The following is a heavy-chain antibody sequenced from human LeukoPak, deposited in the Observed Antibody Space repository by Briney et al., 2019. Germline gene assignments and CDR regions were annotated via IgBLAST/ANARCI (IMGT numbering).Heavy chain of an antibody. Sequence: GGSLRLSCAASGFTFSDYYMSWLRQAPGKGLEWVSYISSSGSTIYYADSVKGRFTISRDNAKNSLYLQMNSLRAEDTAVYYCARDWVAAAGTPGWFDPWGQGTLVNVSS. V-gene: IGHV3-11*01. J-gene: IGHJ5*02. CDR3: ARDWVAAAGTPGWFDP. CDR2: ISSSGSTI. D-gene: IGHD6-13*01. CDR1: GFTFSDYY.